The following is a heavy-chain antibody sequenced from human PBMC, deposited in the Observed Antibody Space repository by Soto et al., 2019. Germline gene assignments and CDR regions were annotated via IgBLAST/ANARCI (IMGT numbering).Heavy chain of an antibody. D-gene: IGHD3-16*01. CDR1: GFTFSNYW. CDR3: ATVKLGSYDWFDP. CDR2: INPDGSRT. Sequence: EVQLVESRGGLVQPGGSLRLSCAASGFTFSNYWMHWVRQAPGKGLMWVSRINPDGSRTTYADSVKGRFAISRDNAKNTLYLQMNSLRADDTSVYYCATVKLGSYDWFDPWGQGTLVTVSS. V-gene: IGHV3-74*01. J-gene: IGHJ5*02.